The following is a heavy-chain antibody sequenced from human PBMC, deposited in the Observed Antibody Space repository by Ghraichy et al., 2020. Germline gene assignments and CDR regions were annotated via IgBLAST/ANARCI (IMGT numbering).Heavy chain of an antibody. D-gene: IGHD1-26*01. CDR1: GFTFSSYD. CDR2: IGTTGDT. CDR3: ARVRREGGSYYGYYYAMDV. J-gene: IGHJ6*02. V-gene: IGHV3-13*01. Sequence: GGSLRLSCAASGFTFSSYDMHWVRQAPGKGLEWVSAIGTTGDTYYPGSVKGRFTISRENAKNSLYLQMNSLRAGDTAVYYCARVRREGGSYYGYYYAMDVCRPRTTVTVSS.